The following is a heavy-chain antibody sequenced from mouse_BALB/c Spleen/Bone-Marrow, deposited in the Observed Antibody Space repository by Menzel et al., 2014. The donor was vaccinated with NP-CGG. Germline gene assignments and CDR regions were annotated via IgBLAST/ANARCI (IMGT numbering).Heavy chain of an antibody. V-gene: IGHV1-74*01. J-gene: IGHJ4*01. CDR3: ARTFQPRRAMDY. Sequence: QVQLQQSGPELVRPGASAKMSCKASDYTFTSYWMHWVKQRPGQGLEWIGMIDPSNSETSLNQKFKDKATLNVDKSSNTAYMHLSTLTSEDSAAYCCARTFQPRRAMDYWGQRSSATVSS. CDR1: DYTFTSYW. CDR2: IDPSNSET. D-gene: IGHD6-1*01.